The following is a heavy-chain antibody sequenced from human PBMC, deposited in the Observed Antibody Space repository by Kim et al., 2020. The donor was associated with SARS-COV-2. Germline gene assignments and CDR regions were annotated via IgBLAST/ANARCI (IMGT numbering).Heavy chain of an antibody. CDR2: ISGDSSTI. V-gene: IGHV3-48*02. D-gene: IGHD2-2*03. CDR3: ARDNWIRQPGGFDP. J-gene: IGHJ5*02. Sequence: GGSLRLSCAASGFTFSIYSLNWVRQAPGKGLEWVSYISGDSSTIYYADSVRGRFTISRDNAKNSLYLQMNSLRDEDTALYYCARDNWIRQPGGFDPWGQGTQVTVSS. CDR1: GFTFSIYS.